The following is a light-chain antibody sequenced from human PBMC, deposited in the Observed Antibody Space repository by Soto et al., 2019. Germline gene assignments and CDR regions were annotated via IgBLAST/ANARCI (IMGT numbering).Light chain of an antibody. CDR2: DAS. Sequence: EIVFTQSPATLSVSPGERGTLSCRSSQSVSSNLAWYQQKPGQPSRLLIYDASNRATGIPARFSDSGSGTDFTLTISSLEPEDFAVYYCQQRSNWPPITFGQGTRLEIK. CDR1: QSVSSN. CDR3: QQRSNWPPIT. V-gene: IGKV3-11*01. J-gene: IGKJ5*01.